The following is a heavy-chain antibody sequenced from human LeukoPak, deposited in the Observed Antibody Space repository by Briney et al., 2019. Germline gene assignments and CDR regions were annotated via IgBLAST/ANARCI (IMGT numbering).Heavy chain of an antibody. CDR1: GYTFTGYY. Sequence: ASVKVSCKASGYTFTGYYMHWVRQAPGQGLEWMGWINPNSGGTNYAQKFQGRVTMTRDTSISTAYMELSRLRSDDTAVYYCAALGYCSSTSCYIGVGEYYFDYWGQRTLVTVSS. CDR3: AALGYCSSTSCYIGVGEYYFDY. D-gene: IGHD2-2*02. CDR2: INPNSGGT. V-gene: IGHV1-2*02. J-gene: IGHJ4*02.